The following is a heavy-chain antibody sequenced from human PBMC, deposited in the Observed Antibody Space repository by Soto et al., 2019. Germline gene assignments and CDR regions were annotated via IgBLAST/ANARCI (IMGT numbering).Heavy chain of an antibody. V-gene: IGHV4-39*01. CDR3: ARHAGGYSSSWSHPEMYNWFDP. CDR1: GGSISSSSYY. Sequence: QLQLQESGPGLVKPSETLSLTCTVSGGSISSSSYYWGWIRQPPGKGLEWIGSIYYSGSTYYKPSLTSRVTISVDTSKNQFSLKLSSVTAADTAVYYCARHAGGYSSSWSHPEMYNWFDPWGQGTLVTVSS. J-gene: IGHJ5*02. D-gene: IGHD6-13*01. CDR2: IYYSGST.